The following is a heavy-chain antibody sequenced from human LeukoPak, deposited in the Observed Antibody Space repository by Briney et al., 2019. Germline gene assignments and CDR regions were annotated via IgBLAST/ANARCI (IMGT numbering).Heavy chain of an antibody. J-gene: IGHJ4*02. CDR2: IYHSGST. CDR1: GGSISSSSYY. V-gene: IGHV4-39*07. D-gene: IGHD5-12*01. Sequence: SESLSLTCTVSGGSISSSSYYWGWIRQPPGKGLEWIGSIYHSGSTYYSPSLKSRVTISVDTSKNQFSLKLSSVTAADTAVYYCARVYRSGYDPGFDYWGQGTLVTVSS. CDR3: ARVYRSGYDPGFDY.